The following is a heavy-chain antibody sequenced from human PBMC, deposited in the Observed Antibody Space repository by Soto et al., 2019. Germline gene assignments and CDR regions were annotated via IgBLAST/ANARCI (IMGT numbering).Heavy chain of an antibody. CDR1: GYTFTGYY. CDR2: INPNSGGT. V-gene: IGHV1-2*04. J-gene: IGHJ3*02. CDR3: ARAEDDAFDI. Sequence: ASVKVSCKASGYTFTGYYMNWVRQAPGQGLEWMGWINPNSGGTNYAQKFQGWVTMTRDTSISTAYMELSRLRSDDTAVYYCARAEDDAFDIWGQGTMVTVSS.